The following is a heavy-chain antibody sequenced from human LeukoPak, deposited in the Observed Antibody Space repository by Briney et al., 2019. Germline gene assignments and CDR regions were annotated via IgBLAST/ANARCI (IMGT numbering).Heavy chain of an antibody. CDR1: GYIFTGYY. J-gene: IGHJ3*01. D-gene: IGHD3-10*01. CDR3: ARERESGRSDAFDF. CDR2: INPNTGGT. V-gene: IGHV1-2*02. Sequence: GASVQVSCKTSGYIFTGYYFHWVRQAPGKGLDWMGWINPNTGGTNYAQDFQGRVTMTRDTYVSTAYMDLRSLKSDDTAVYFCARERESGRSDAFDFWGQGTMVTVSS.